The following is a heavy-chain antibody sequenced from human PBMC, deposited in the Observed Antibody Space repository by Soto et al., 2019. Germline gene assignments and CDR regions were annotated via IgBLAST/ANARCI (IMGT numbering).Heavy chain of an antibody. CDR3: DRDSSSWCFDY. J-gene: IGHJ4*02. CDR1: GGSISSGGYY. D-gene: IGHD6-13*01. Sequence: SETLSLTCTVSGGSISSGGYYWSWIRQHPGKGLEWIGYIYYSGSTYYNPSLKSRVTISVDTSKNQFSLKLSSVTAADTAVYYCDRDSSSWCFDYWGQGTLVTVYS. CDR2: IYYSGST. V-gene: IGHV4-31*03.